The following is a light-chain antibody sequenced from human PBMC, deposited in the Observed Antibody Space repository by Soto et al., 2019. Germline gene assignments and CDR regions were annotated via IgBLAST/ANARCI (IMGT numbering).Light chain of an antibody. V-gene: IGKV1-39*01. Sequence: DIQLTQSPSSLSASVGDRVTITCRASQSITNYLNWYQQTPGKAPNLLIYAASSLKGGVPSRFIGSGSGTDFTLTISSLQPEDFGTYYCQQSYSTLVYSFGRGTKLEIK. CDR2: AAS. CDR1: QSITNY. CDR3: QQSYSTLVYS. J-gene: IGKJ2*03.